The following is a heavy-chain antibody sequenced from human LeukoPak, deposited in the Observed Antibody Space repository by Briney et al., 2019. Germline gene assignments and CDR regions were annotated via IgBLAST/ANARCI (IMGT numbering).Heavy chain of an antibody. CDR2: IASDGSQT. Sequence: GRSLTLSCAASGFTLSSYFMHWVRQAPGKGLEWVAVIASDGSQTFYVESVKGRFSISRDNSKNTLYLQMNSLRAEDTAVYFCAREGQDTIVHSGAFDIWGQGTMVIVSS. V-gene: IGHV3-30-3*01. J-gene: IGHJ3*02. D-gene: IGHD3-10*01. CDR1: GFTLSSYF. CDR3: AREGQDTIVHSGAFDI.